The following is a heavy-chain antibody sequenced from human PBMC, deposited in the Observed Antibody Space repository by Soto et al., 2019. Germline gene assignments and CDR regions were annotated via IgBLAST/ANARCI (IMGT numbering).Heavy chain of an antibody. CDR2: IYYSGST. CDR1: GGSVSSGSYY. D-gene: IGHD2-2*01. V-gene: IGHV4-61*01. J-gene: IGHJ4*02. Sequence: SETLSLTCTVSGGSVSSGSYYWSWIRQPSGKGLEWIGYIYYSGSTNYNTSLQSRVTISVDTSKNQFSLKLSSVTAADTAVYYCARAVLPATAPFDYWGQGTLVTVSS. CDR3: ARAVLPATAPFDY.